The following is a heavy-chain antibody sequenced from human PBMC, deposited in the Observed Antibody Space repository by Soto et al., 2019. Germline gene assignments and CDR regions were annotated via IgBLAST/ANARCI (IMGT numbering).Heavy chain of an antibody. V-gene: IGHV3-15*07. D-gene: IGHD3-16*01. CDR3: SADLPDWGAYAFDY. Sequence: EVHLVESGGGSVEPGGSLRLSCTASGFTFNGAWMNWVRQAPGKGLEWVGRVKSKVDGGSIDYSAPVRGRSTISRDDSRGTVDLQMNSLSAEDSAMYYCSADLPDWGAYAFDYWGQGTLVTVSS. CDR1: GFTFNGAW. CDR2: VKSKVDGGSI. J-gene: IGHJ4*02.